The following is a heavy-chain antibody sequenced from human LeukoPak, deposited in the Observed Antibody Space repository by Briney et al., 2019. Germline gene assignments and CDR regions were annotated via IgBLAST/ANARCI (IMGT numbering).Heavy chain of an antibody. V-gene: IGHV4-59*01. J-gene: IGHJ5*02. CDR1: GGSISSYY. Sequence: SETLSLTCTVSGGSISSYYWSWIRQPPGKGLEWIGYIHYSGSTNYNPSLKSRVTISLDTSKNQFSLNLTSVTAADTAVYYCARFTPQGYGWGGYNRFDPWGQGTLVTVSS. D-gene: IGHD3-16*01. CDR2: IHYSGST. CDR3: ARFTPQGYGWGGYNRFDP.